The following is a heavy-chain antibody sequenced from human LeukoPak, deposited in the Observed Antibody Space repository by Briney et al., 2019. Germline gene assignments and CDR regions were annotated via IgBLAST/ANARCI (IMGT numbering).Heavy chain of an antibody. J-gene: IGHJ4*02. V-gene: IGHV1-69*13. D-gene: IGHD1-1*01. CDR1: GGTFSSYA. CDR2: IIPIFDTA. Sequence: GASVKVSCKASGGTFSSYAISWVRQAPGQGLEWMGGIIPIFDTANYAQKFQGRVTITADESTSTAYMELSSLRSEDTAVYYCARGRMAGTYVFDYWGQGTLVTVSS. CDR3: ARGRMAGTYVFDY.